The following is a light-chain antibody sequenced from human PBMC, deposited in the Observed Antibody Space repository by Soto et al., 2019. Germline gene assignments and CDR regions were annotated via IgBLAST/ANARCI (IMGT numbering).Light chain of an antibody. CDR2: DAS. CDR3: QQYGSSPRT. CDR1: QSVSDY. Sequence: EIVLTQSPATLSLSPGERATLSCRASQSVSDYLAWYQQKPGQAPRLLIYDASNRATGIPARFSGGGSGTDFTLTISRLEPEDFAVYYCQQYGSSPRTFGQGTKVDIK. V-gene: IGKV3-20*01. J-gene: IGKJ1*01.